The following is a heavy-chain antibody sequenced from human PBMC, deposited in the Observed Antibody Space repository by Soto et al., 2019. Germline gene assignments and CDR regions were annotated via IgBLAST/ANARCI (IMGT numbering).Heavy chain of an antibody. CDR3: ARTGYDSGTYSSF. D-gene: IGHD3-10*01. CDR2: IYYSGST. V-gene: IGHV4-30-4*08. J-gene: IGHJ4*02. Sequence: SETLSLTCTVSGGSISSGDYYWSWIRQHPGKGLEWIGYIYYSGSTNYNPSLKSRVTISVDTSKNQFSLKVSSVTAADTAVYYGARTGYDSGTYSSFWGQGALVPVSS. CDR1: GGSISSGDYY.